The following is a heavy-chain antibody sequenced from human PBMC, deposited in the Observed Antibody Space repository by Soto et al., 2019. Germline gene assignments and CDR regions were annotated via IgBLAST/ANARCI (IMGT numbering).Heavy chain of an antibody. D-gene: IGHD6-19*01. CDR1: GYTFTSYG. Sequence: GASVKVSCKASGYTFTSYGISWVRQAPGQGLEWMGWISAYNGNTNYAQKLQGRVTMTTDTFTSTAYMELRSLRSDDTAVYYCASSRPGIAVAGTLDAFDIWGQGTMVTVSS. V-gene: IGHV1-18*01. J-gene: IGHJ3*02. CDR2: ISAYNGNT. CDR3: ASSRPGIAVAGTLDAFDI.